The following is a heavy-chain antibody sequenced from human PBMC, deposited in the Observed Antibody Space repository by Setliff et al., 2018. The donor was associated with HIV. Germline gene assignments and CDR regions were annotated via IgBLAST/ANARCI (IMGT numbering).Heavy chain of an antibody. CDR2: INPNSGGT. V-gene: IGHV1-2*06. CDR3: ARADVSYYGSGSYLNWFDP. D-gene: IGHD3-10*01. CDR1: GYTFTGYY. Sequence: GPSVKVSCKASGYTFTGYYMHWVRQAPGQGLEWMGRINPNSGGTNYAQKFQGRVTMTRDTSISTAYMELSRLRSDDTAVYYCARADVSYYGSGSYLNWFDPWGQGTLVTVSS. J-gene: IGHJ5*02.